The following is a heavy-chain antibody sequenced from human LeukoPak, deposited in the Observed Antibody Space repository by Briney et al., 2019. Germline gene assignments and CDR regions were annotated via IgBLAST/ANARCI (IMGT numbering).Heavy chain of an antibody. D-gene: IGHD3-22*01. Sequence: GGSLRLSCAASGFTFSSNYVSWVRQAPGKGLAWVSVIYSGGSTYYADSVKGRFTISRDNSKNTLYPQMNSLRAEDTAVYYCARVSRGPHPYYYDSSGYMDYWGQGTLVTVSS. V-gene: IGHV3-53*01. CDR2: IYSGGST. CDR1: GFTFSSNY. CDR3: ARVSRGPHPYYYDSSGYMDY. J-gene: IGHJ4*02.